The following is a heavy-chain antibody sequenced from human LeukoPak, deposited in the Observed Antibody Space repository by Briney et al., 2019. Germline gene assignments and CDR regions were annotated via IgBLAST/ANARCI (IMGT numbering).Heavy chain of an antibody. CDR3: AKRAYFSGSYGFAFDY. D-gene: IGHD3-10*01. V-gene: IGHV3-23*01. CDR1: GLTFSSYP. J-gene: IGHJ4*02. Sequence: GGSLRLSCAASGLTFSSYPMTWVRQAPGKGLEWVSAISGGGGSTHYADSVKGRFTISRDNSKNTLYLQMNSLRAEDTAVYFCAKRAYFSGSYGFAFDYWGQGTLATVSS. CDR2: ISGGGGST.